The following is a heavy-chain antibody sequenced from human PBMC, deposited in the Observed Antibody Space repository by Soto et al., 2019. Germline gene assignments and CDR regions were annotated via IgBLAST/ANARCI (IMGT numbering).Heavy chain of an antibody. CDR1: GDSISSGNKY. D-gene: IGHD3-3*02. CDR2: IFSSGTT. J-gene: IGHJ6*02. CDR3: ARVPAPFDYYYAMDV. Sequence: QVQLRESGPGLVMPSQTLSLTCTVSGDSISSGNKYWSWIRQPPGKGLEWIGYIFSSGTTYYNPSLKSLLTMSLDTSGNQFSLKLNSLTAGDTAVYYCARVPAPFDYYYAMDVWGQGTTVTVSS. V-gene: IGHV4-30-4*01.